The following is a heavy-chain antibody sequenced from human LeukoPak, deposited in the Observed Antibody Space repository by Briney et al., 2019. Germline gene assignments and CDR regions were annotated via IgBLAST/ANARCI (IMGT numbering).Heavy chain of an antibody. Sequence: SETLSLTCTVSGGSISSYYWSWIRQPPGKGLEWIGYIYYSGSTNYNPSLKSRVTISVDTSKNQLSLKLSSVTAADTAVYYCARYQPVYYDSSGYYFDYWGQGTLVTVSS. D-gene: IGHD3-22*01. CDR1: GGSISSYY. CDR2: IYYSGST. J-gene: IGHJ4*02. CDR3: ARYQPVYYDSSGYYFDY. V-gene: IGHV4-59*01.